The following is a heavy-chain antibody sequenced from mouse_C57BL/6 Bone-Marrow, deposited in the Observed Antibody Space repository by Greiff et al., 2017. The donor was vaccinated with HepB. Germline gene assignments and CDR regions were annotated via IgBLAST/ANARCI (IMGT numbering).Heavy chain of an antibody. CDR3: APQLGSGGYFDY. D-gene: IGHD4-1*02. J-gene: IGHJ2*01. CDR2: IYPRSGNT. Sequence: QVQLQQSGAELARPGASVKLSCKASGYTFTSYGISWVKQRTGQGLEWIGEIYPRSGNTYYNEKFKGKATLTADKPSSTAYMELRSLTSEDSAVYFGAPQLGSGGYFDYWGQGTTLTVSS. CDR1: GYTFTSYG. V-gene: IGHV1-81*01.